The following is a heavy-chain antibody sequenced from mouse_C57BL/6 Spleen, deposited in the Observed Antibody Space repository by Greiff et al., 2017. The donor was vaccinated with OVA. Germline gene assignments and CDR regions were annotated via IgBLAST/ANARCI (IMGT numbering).Heavy chain of an antibody. D-gene: IGHD2-10*01. CDR2: IDPSDSET. CDR1: GYTFTSYW. J-gene: IGHJ1*03. V-gene: IGHV1-52*01. Sequence: QVQLQQSGAELVRPGSSVKLSCKASGYTFTSYWMHWVKQRPIQGLEWIGNIDPSDSETHYNQKFKDKATLTVDKSSSTAYMQLSSLTSEDSAVYYCARPYYGNSRTFDVWGTGTTVTVSS. CDR3: ARPYYGNSRTFDV.